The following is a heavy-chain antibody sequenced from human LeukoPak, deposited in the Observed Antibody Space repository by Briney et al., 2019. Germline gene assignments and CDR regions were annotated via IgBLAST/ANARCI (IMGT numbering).Heavy chain of an antibody. CDR1: GFTFRIYL. V-gene: IGHV3-23*01. CDR2: VSGTDGST. Sequence: GGSLRLSCTASGFTFRIYLMSWVRQAPGKGLEWVSAVSGTDGSTYYADSVRGRFTTSRDNSKNTLYPQMNSLRAEDTAVYYCAKEHGSGSYFDYWGQGTLVTVSS. D-gene: IGHD3-10*01. CDR3: AKEHGSGSYFDY. J-gene: IGHJ4*02.